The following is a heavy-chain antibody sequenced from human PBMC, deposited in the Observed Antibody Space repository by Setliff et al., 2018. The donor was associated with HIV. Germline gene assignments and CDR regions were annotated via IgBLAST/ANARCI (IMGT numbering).Heavy chain of an antibody. CDR1: GDSITSGGYS. CDR3: ARENGWLFGWFDP. V-gene: IGHV4-30-4*08. CDR2: IYYSGRTSHSGST. Sequence: NLSETLSLTCTVSGDSITSGGYSWTWIRQPPGKALEWVGYIYYSGRTSHSGSTYYNPSVASRITISGDTSKNQFSLKLTSVTAADTAIYYCARENGWLFGWFDPWGQGTPVTVSS. D-gene: IGHD3-22*01. J-gene: IGHJ5*02.